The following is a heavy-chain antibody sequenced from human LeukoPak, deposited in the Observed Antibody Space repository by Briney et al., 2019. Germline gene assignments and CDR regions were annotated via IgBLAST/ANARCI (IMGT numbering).Heavy chain of an antibody. CDR3: AKDGGYYDSSGYGYYYMDV. D-gene: IGHD3-22*01. V-gene: IGHV4-34*01. J-gene: IGHJ6*03. CDR2: INHSGST. Sequence: SETLSLTCAVYGGSFSGYYWSWTRQPPGKGLEWIGEINHSGSTNYNPSLKSRVTISVDTSKNQFSLKLSSVTAADTAVYYCAKDGGYYDSSGYGYYYMDVWGKGTTVTISS. CDR1: GGSFSGYY.